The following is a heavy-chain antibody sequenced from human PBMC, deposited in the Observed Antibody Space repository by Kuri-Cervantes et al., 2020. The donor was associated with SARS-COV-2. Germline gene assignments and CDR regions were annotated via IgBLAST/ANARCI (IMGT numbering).Heavy chain of an antibody. Sequence: GGSLRLSCAASGFTFSSYSMNWVRQAPGKGLEWVSYISSSSSTMYYADSVKGRFTISRDNAKNSLYLQMNSLRDEDTAVYYCARDGVKDDYGFSSYWGQGTPVTVSS. D-gene: IGHD4-17*01. J-gene: IGHJ4*02. CDR3: ARDGVKDDYGFSSY. V-gene: IGHV3-48*02. CDR1: GFTFSSYS. CDR2: ISSSSSTM.